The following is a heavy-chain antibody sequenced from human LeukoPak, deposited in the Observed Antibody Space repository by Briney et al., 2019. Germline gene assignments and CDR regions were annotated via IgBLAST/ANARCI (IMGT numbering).Heavy chain of an antibody. J-gene: IGHJ4*02. D-gene: IGHD5-24*01. CDR1: GGTFSSYA. CDR2: IIPIFGTA. Sequence: SVKVSCKASGGTFSSYAISWVRQAPGQGLEWMGGIIPIFGTANYAQKFQGRVTITADESTSTAYMELSSLRSEDTAVYYCARGTIPEEMVNWPDRYFDYWGQGTLVTVSS. V-gene: IGHV1-69*13. CDR3: ARGTIPEEMVNWPDRYFDY.